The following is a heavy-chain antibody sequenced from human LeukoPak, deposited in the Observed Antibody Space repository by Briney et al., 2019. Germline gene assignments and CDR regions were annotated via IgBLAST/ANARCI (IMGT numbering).Heavy chain of an antibody. D-gene: IGHD3-22*01. CDR2: ISPGGSST. J-gene: IGHJ1*01. Sequence: GGSLRLSCAASGFTFSSYWMHWVRHAPGKGLVWVSRISPGGSSTSYADSVKGRFTISRDNAENTLYLQMNSLRAEDTAVYYCARDPHYYDSSGYYPHWGQGTLVTVSS. CDR3: ARDPHYYDSSGYYPH. V-gene: IGHV3-74*01. CDR1: GFTFSSYW.